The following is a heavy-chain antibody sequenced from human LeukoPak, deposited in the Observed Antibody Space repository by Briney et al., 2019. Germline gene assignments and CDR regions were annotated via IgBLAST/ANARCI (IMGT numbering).Heavy chain of an antibody. CDR3: ARIDGANSPWGY. CDR2: INGGNGNT. CDR1: GYTFSSYA. V-gene: IGHV1-3*01. D-gene: IGHD4-23*01. Sequence: ASVKVSCKASGYTFSSYAIHWVRQAPGQRLEWMGWINGGNGNTKYSQKLQGRVTMTTDTSTSTAYMELRSLRSDDTAVYYCARIDGANSPWGYWGQGTLVTVSS. J-gene: IGHJ4*02.